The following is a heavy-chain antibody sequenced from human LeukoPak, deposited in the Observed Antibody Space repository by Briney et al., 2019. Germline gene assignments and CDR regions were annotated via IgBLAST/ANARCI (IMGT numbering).Heavy chain of an antibody. CDR1: GGSISSSSYY. CDR2: IYYSGST. D-gene: IGHD1-26*01. J-gene: IGHJ4*02. V-gene: IGHV4-39*07. Sequence: PSETLSLTCTVSGGSISSSSYYWGWIRQPPGKGLEWIGSIYYSGSTYYNPSLKSRVTISVDRSKNQFSLKLSSVTAADTAVYYCARDLVGSLDYWGQGTLVTVSS. CDR3: ARDLVGSLDY.